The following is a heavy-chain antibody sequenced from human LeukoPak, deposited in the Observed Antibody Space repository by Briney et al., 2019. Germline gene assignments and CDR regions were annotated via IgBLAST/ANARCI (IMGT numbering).Heavy chain of an antibody. J-gene: IGHJ4*02. Sequence: GGSLRLSCAASGFTFSSYAMHWVRQAPGKGLEWVAVISYDGSNKYYADSVKGRFTISRDNSKNTLYLQMNSLRAEDTAVYYCARDSSGVESTFDYWGQGTLVTVSP. CDR3: ARDSSGVESTFDY. D-gene: IGHD3-22*01. CDR2: ISYDGSNK. V-gene: IGHV3-30*04. CDR1: GFTFSSYA.